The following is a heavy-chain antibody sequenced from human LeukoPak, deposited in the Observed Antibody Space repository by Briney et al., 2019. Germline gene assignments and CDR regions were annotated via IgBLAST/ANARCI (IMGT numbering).Heavy chain of an antibody. CDR1: GYTFTTYY. V-gene: IGHV1-46*01. CDR2: INPSGGST. D-gene: IGHD3-10*01. CDR3: ARGSGGLYNWFDP. J-gene: IGHJ5*02. Sequence: ASVKVSCKASGYTFTTYYMHWVRQAPGQGLEWMGIINPSGGSTTYAQNFQGRVTMTRDTSTSTVYMKLSSLRSEDTAVYYCARGSGGLYNWFDPWGQGTLVTVSS.